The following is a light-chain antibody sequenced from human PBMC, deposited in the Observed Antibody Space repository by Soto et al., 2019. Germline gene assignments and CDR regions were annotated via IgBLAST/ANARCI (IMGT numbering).Light chain of an antibody. J-gene: IGLJ3*02. Sequence: QSALTQPASVSGSPGQSITISCTGTRSDVGGYNSVCWHQQHPGKAPKLIIYEVSNRPSGVSDRFSASKSGNTASLTISGLQADDEADYYCSSYPSTTSRVFGGGTKVTVL. CDR1: RSDVGGYNS. V-gene: IGLV2-14*01. CDR3: SSYPSTTSRV. CDR2: EVS.